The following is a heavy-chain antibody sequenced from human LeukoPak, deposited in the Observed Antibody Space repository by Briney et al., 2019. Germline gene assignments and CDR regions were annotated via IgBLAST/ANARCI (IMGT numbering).Heavy chain of an antibody. V-gene: IGHV4-39*07. CDR3: ARDIRDGYLGY. CDR1: GGSISSYY. CDR2: IYYSGST. J-gene: IGHJ4*02. Sequence: SETLSLTCTVSGGSISSYYWGWIRQPPGKGLEWIGSIYYSGSTYYNPSLKSRVTISVDTSKNQFSLKLSSVTAADTAVYYCARDIRDGYLGYWGQGTLVTVSS. D-gene: IGHD5-24*01.